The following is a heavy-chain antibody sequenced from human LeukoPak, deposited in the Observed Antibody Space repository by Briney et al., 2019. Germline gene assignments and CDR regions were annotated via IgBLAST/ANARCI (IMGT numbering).Heavy chain of an antibody. V-gene: IGHV3-74*01. CDR2: ISHDGFI. D-gene: IGHD5-24*01. CDR3: ARDWVYKIDY. J-gene: IGHJ4*02. CDR1: GFTFSSYV. Sequence: GGSLRLSCETAGFTFSSYVMHWVRRPPGKGLVWVSRISHDGFISYADSVKGRFTISRDNAKNTLILQMNSLRAEDTAVYYCARDWVYKIDYWGRGTLVTVSS.